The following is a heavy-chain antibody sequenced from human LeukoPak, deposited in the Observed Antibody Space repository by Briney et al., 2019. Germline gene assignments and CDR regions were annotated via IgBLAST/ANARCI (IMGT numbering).Heavy chain of an antibody. CDR3: ARDGGGGLDY. D-gene: IGHD2-15*01. Sequence: GGSLRLSCAASGFTFSNYAMIWVRQAPGKGLEWVSCISISSNYIYYPDSVKGRFTISRDNAKNSLYLQMNSLRAEDTAVYYCARDGGGGLDYWGQGTLVTVSS. V-gene: IGHV3-21*01. CDR1: GFTFSNYA. CDR2: ISISSNYI. J-gene: IGHJ4*02.